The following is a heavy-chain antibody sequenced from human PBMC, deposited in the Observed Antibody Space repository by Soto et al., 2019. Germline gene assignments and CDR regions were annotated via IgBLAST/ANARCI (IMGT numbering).Heavy chain of an antibody. CDR1: GGSISSYY. J-gene: IGHJ5*02. CDR3: ARDLAAAGGRFDP. V-gene: IGHV4-59*01. CDR2: IYYSGST. D-gene: IGHD6-13*01. Sequence: QVQLQESGPGLVKPSETLSLTCTVSGGSISSYYWSWIRQPPGKGLEWIGYIYYSGSTNYNPSLRLRVXXPXDXXKNQFSLKLSAVTAADTAVYYCARDLAAAGGRFDPWGQGTLVTVSS.